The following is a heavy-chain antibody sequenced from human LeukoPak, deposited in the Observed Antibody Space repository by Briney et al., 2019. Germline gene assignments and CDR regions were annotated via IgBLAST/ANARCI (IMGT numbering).Heavy chain of an antibody. Sequence: ASVKVSCKVSGYTLTELSTHWVRQAPGKGLEWMGGFDPEDGETNYAQKFQGRVTMTEDTSTDTAYMELSSLRSEDTAVYYCATIPRPFTHYYDSTPWKYWGQGTLVTVSS. CDR2: FDPEDGET. CDR3: ATIPRPFTHYYDSTPWKY. D-gene: IGHD3-22*01. CDR1: GYTLTELS. V-gene: IGHV1-24*01. J-gene: IGHJ4*02.